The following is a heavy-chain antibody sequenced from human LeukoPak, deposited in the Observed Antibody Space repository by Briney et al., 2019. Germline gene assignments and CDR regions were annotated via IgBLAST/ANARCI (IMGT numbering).Heavy chain of an antibody. J-gene: IGHJ1*01. Sequence: SETLSLTCTVSGGSISSGSYYWGWIRQPPGKGLEWIGNIYYSGSTYYNPSLKSRVTISVDTSKNQFSLKLSSVTAADTAVYYCARHVIIAVAGTEAEYFQHWGQGTLVTVSS. D-gene: IGHD6-19*01. CDR1: GGSISSGSYY. CDR3: ARHVIIAVAGTEAEYFQH. V-gene: IGHV4-39*01. CDR2: IYYSGST.